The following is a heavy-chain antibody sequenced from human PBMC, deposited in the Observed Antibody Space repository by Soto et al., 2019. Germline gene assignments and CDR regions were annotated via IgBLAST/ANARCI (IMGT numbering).Heavy chain of an antibody. J-gene: IGHJ4*02. Sequence: QVQLQESGPGLVKPSQTLSLTCTVSGASITSGGYYWSWIRQHPGKGLEWIGYIYYSVTTYYNPSLKSRVIISVDTSMNQFSLNLSSVTAADTTVYYCARAENERAGIYRPPDYWGQGTLVTVSS. D-gene: IGHD5-12*01. V-gene: IGHV4-31*03. CDR3: ARAENERAGIYRPPDY. CDR2: IYYSVTT. CDR1: GASITSGGYY.